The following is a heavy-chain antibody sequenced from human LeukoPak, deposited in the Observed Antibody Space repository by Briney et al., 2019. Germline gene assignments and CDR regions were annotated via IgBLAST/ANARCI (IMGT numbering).Heavy chain of an antibody. V-gene: IGHV3-30*18. CDR3: AKEGGISVIRGVSYYFDN. CDR2: ISYDGSNK. Sequence: GGSLRLSCAASEFTFDNYAMSWVRQAPGKGLEWVAVISYDGSNKYYADSVKGRFTISRDNSKNTLYLQMNSLRAEDTAVYYCAKEGGISVIRGVSYYFDNWGQGTLVTVSS. J-gene: IGHJ4*02. D-gene: IGHD3-10*01. CDR1: EFTFDNYA.